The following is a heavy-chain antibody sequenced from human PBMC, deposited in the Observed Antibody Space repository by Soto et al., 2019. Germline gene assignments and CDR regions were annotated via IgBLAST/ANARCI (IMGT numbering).Heavy chain of an antibody. Sequence: SQTLSLTCAISGDTVSSNSASWDWIRQSPSRGLECLGSTYYRTKCFNTYALSVKSRITITPDTSKHQFSLQMTSVTPEDTSVYYCARGEQGFDYWGQGTLVTVSS. J-gene: IGHJ4*02. CDR2: TYYRTKCFN. CDR1: GDTVSSNSAS. V-gene: IGHV6-1*01. CDR3: ARGEQGFDY. D-gene: IGHD3-16*01.